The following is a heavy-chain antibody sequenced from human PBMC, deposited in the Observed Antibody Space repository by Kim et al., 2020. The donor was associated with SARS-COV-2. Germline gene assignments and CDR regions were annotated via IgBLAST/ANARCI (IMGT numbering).Heavy chain of an antibody. CDR2: IYPGDSDT. Sequence: GESLKISCKGSGYSFTSYWIGWVRQMPGKGLEWMGIIYPGDSDTRYSPSFQGQVTISADKSISTAYLQWSSLKASDTAMYYCARRGGGTLGYSYGWGWFDPWGQGTLVTVSS. V-gene: IGHV5-51*01. J-gene: IGHJ5*02. CDR1: GYSFTSYW. D-gene: IGHD5-18*01. CDR3: ARRGGGTLGYSYGWGWFDP.